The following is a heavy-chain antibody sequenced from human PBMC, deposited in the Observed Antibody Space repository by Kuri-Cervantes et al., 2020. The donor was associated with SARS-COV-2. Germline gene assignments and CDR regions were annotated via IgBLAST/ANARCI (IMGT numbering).Heavy chain of an antibody. CDR2: ISGSGGST. CDR3: AKGQVRYGDFDM. D-gene: IGHD4-17*01. CDR1: GFTFRNYD. V-gene: IGHV3-23*01. Sequence: GESLKISCAASGFTFRNYDMTWVRQAPGEGLEWVSAISGSGGSTYYADSVKGRFTISRDNSKNTLYLRMNSLRAEDTAVYYCAKGQVRYGDFDMWGQGTLVTGAS. J-gene: IGHJ4*02.